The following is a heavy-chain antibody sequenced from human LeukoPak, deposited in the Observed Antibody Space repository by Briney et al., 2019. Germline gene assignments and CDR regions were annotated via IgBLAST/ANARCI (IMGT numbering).Heavy chain of an antibody. CDR3: ASPPPRHYYDSSGPLGY. V-gene: IGHV3-30*04. J-gene: IGHJ4*02. D-gene: IGHD3-22*01. CDR2: ISYDGSNK. CDR1: GFTFSAYA. Sequence: GGSLRLSCAASGFTFSAYAMHWVRQAPGKGLEWAAVISYDGSNKYYADSVKGRFTISRDNSKNTLYLQMNSLRAEDTAVYYCASPPPRHYYDSSGPLGYWGQGSLVTVSS.